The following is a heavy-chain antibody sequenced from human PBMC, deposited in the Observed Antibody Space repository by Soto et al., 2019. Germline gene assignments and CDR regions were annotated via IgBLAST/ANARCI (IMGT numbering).Heavy chain of an antibody. CDR3: ASPSGSYGIDV. CDR1: GDSVSSGDYY. Sequence: SETLSLTCSVSGDSVSSGDYYWSWIRQPPGKGLEWIGHVYFSGGTYYSPSLKSRATISLDTSKNQFSLKLNSVAAADTALYYCASPSGSYGIDVWGQGTTVTVSS. CDR2: VYFSGGT. J-gene: IGHJ6*02. V-gene: IGHV4-30-4*08. D-gene: IGHD5-12*01.